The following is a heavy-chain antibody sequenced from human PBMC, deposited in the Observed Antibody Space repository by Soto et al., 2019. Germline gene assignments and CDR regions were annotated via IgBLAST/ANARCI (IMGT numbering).Heavy chain of an antibody. CDR2: VYHSGST. D-gene: IGHD2-21*02. J-gene: IGHJ2*01. CDR3: ARGDGGNSHWYFNL. V-gene: IGHV4-4*02. Sequence: QVQLQESGPGLVKPSGTLSLTCAVSGDSISSNNWWSWVRQPPGKGLEWIGEVYHSGSTNYNPSLKSRVTISVDKSKNQFSLKLSSVTAADTAVYYCARGDGGNSHWYFNLWGRGTLVTVSP. CDR1: GDSISSNNW.